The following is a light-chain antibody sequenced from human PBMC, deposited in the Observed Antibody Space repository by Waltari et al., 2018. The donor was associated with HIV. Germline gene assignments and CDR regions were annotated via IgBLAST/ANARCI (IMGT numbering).Light chain of an antibody. J-gene: IGLJ2*01. CDR1: KNDIGNSDY. Sequence: QSALTQPPSASGSPGQSVTISCTGTKNDIGNSDYVAWYQQHPGKPPKLIISEVTNRPSGVPNRFSGSTSGNTASLTVSGLQAEDEADYYCSSSANTNDFYVVFGGGTKLTVL. CDR3: SSSANTNDFYVV. V-gene: IGLV2-8*01. CDR2: EVT.